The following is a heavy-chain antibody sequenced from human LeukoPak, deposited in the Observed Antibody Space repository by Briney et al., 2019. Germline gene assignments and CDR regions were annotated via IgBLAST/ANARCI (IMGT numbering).Heavy chain of an antibody. V-gene: IGHV3-30*18. D-gene: IGHD3-9*01. CDR2: ISYDGSNK. J-gene: IGHJ6*02. CDR3: ANTGYSYYYYGMDV. Sequence: GGSLRLSCAASGFTFSIYWMSWVRQAPGKGLEWVAVISYDGSNKYYADSVKGRFTISRDNSKNTLYLQMNSLRAEDTAVYYCANTGYSYYYYGMDVWGQGTTVTVSS. CDR1: GFTFSIYW.